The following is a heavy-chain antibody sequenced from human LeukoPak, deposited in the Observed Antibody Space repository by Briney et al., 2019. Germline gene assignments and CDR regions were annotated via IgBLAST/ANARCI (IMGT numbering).Heavy chain of an antibody. CDR2: ISYDGSNK. CDR3: AKERGRGMGEGAFDY. V-gene: IGHV3-30-3*02. D-gene: IGHD2-8*01. Sequence: GGSLTLSCEASGFGFSNYAMNWVRQAPGKGLEWVAVISYDGSNKYYADSVKGRFTISRDNSKNTLYLQMNSLRAEDTAVYYCAKERGRGMGEGAFDYWGQGTLVTVSS. CDR1: GFGFSNYA. J-gene: IGHJ4*02.